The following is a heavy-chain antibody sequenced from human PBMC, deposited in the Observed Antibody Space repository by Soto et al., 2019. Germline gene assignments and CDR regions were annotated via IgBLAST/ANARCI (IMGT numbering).Heavy chain of an antibody. V-gene: IGHV3-30*03. Sequence: QVQLVESGGGVVQPGRSLRLSCAASGFTFSSYGMHWVRQAPGKGLEWVAVISYDGSNKYYADSMKGRFTISRDNSKNTLYLQMNSLRAEDTAVYYCARNYDYVWDYWGQGTLVTVSS. CDR3: ARNYDYVWDY. D-gene: IGHD3-16*01. CDR2: ISYDGSNK. J-gene: IGHJ4*02. CDR1: GFTFSSYG.